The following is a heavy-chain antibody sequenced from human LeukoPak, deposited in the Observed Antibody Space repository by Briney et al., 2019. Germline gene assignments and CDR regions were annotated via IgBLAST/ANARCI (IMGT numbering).Heavy chain of an antibody. CDR1: GGSVSSGSYY. CDR3: ARRFAPSRNDAFDI. D-gene: IGHD3-10*01. Sequence: SETLSLTCTVSGGSVSSGSYYWSWIRQPPGKGLEWIGYIYYSGSTYYNPSLKSRVTISVDTSKNQFSLKLSSVTASDTAVYYCARRFAPSRNDAFDIWGQGTMVTVSS. CDR2: IYYSGST. V-gene: IGHV4-39*01. J-gene: IGHJ3*02.